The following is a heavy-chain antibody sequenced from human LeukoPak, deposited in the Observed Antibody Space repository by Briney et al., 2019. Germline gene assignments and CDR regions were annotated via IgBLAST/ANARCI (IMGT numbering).Heavy chain of an antibody. CDR3: ARRWVYDKRAFDA. V-gene: IGHV4-59*08. Sequence: PSETLSLTCTVSGGSISSYYWSWIRQPPGKGLEWIGYIYYTGTTDSNPSLKSRVTMSLDTSKNQFSLNLSSVTAADTAVYYCARRWVYDKRAFDAWGQGTMVTVSS. CDR2: IYYTGTT. D-gene: IGHD3-9*01. CDR1: GGSISSYY. J-gene: IGHJ3*01.